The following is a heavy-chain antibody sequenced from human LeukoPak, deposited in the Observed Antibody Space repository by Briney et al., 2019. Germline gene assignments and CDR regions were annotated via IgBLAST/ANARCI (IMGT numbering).Heavy chain of an antibody. J-gene: IGHJ3*02. V-gene: IGHV3-53*01. CDR2: IYSGGST. CDR3: ARSGSYYSGNAFDI. D-gene: IGHD3-10*01. Sequence: GGSLRLSCAASGFTVSSNYMSWVRQAPGKGLEWVSVIYSGGSTYYADSVKGRFTISRDNSKNTLYLQMNSLRAEDTAVYYCARSGSYYSGNAFDIWGQGTMVTASS. CDR1: GFTVSSNY.